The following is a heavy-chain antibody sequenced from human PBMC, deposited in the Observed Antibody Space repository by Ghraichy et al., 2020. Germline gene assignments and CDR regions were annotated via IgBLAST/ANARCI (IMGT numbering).Heavy chain of an antibody. Sequence: GGSLRLSCAASGFTFSNFWMLWVRQAPGKGLVWVSRLNADGSTKHYADSVRGRFTISRDNAKNTVFLQMNSLRAEDTGDYYCGRDLWGFPDPWGQGTLVTVSS. D-gene: IGHD2-21*01. CDR3: GRDLWGFPDP. J-gene: IGHJ5*02. CDR2: LNADGSTK. V-gene: IGHV3-74*01. CDR1: GFTFSNFW.